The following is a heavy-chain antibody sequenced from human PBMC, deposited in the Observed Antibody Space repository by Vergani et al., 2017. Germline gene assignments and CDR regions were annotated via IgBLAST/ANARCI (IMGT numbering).Heavy chain of an antibody. CDR1: GGSFSGYY. CDR2: INHSGST. V-gene: IGHV4-34*01. CDR3: AGGVRYCSSTSCYYYYGMDV. D-gene: IGHD2-2*01. J-gene: IGHJ6*02. Sequence: QVQLQQWGAGLLKPSETLSLTCAVYGGSFSGYYWSWIRQPPGKGLEWIGEINHSGSTNYNPSLKSRVTLSVDTSKNQFSLKLSSVTAADTAVYYCAGGVRYCSSTSCYYYYGMDVWGQGTTVTVSS.